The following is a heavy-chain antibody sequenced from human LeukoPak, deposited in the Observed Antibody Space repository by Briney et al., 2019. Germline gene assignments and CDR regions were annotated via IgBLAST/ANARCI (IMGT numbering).Heavy chain of an antibody. J-gene: IGHJ4*02. CDR2: INPNSGGT. CDR1: GYTFTSYD. CDR3: ARGYYDSSGYYQFDY. D-gene: IGHD3-22*01. Sequence: ASVKVSCKASGYTFTSYDINWVRHAPGQGLEWMGWINPNSGGTNYAQKFQGRVTMTRDTSTSTAYMELSRLRTDDTAVYYCARGYYDSSGYYQFDYWRQGTLVTVSS. V-gene: IGHV1-2*02.